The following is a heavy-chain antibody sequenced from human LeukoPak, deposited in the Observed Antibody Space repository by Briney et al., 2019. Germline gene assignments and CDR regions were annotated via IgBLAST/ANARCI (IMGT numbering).Heavy chain of an antibody. V-gene: IGHV3-11*01. J-gene: IGHJ6*03. CDR3: ARTQDTSYYYYYYYMDV. CDR2: ISSSGSTI. Sequence: PGGSLRLSCAASGFTFSDYYMSWIRQAPGKGLEWVSCISSSGSTIYYADSAKGRFTISRDNAKNSLYLQMNSLRAEDTAVYYCARTQDTSYYYYYYYMDVWGKGTTVTISS. CDR1: GFTFSDYY. D-gene: IGHD2-15*01.